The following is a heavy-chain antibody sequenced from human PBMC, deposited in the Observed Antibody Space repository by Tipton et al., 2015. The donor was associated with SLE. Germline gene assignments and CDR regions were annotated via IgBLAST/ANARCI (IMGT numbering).Heavy chain of an antibody. J-gene: IGHJ6*03. CDR3: AKDVSVVVETTRYDYYYYYMDV. CDR1: GFTYSGYA. V-gene: IGHV3-30*02. CDR2: IRADGSNK. Sequence: GSLRLSCAASGFTYSGYAMHWVRQAPGKGLEWVAFIRADGSNKDYADSVKGRFTISRDNSKNTLYLQMNRLRVEDTALYYCAKDVSVVVETTRYDYYYYYMDVWGKGTTVTVSS. D-gene: IGHD2-15*01.